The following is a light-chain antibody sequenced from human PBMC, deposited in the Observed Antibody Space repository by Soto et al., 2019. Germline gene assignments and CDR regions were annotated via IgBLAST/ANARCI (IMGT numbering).Light chain of an antibody. CDR1: ESISADY. J-gene: IGKJ3*01. CDR2: GGS. CDR3: QQYGSLLFT. V-gene: IGKV3-20*01. Sequence: DIEMTQSPCTLSLSLGGRATLTCRASESISADYLVWYQQKPGHAPRLLIYGGSSRATGIPDRFSGSGSGTDFTLTISRLAPEDVAVYYCQQYGSLLFTFGHGTKVDIK.